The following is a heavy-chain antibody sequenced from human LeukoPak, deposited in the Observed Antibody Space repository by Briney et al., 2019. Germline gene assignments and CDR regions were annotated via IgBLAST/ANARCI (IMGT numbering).Heavy chain of an antibody. D-gene: IGHD6-13*01. CDR1: GFTFRSYA. CDR2: VTDSGGSST. J-gene: IGHJ4*02. CDR3: AKYQRVTVGTGNFDH. Sequence: GGSLRLSCEASGFTFRSYAMTWFRQAPGKGLEGFQTVTDSGGSSTYYADSVKGRFTISRDNSKNTLYLQMNSLRAEDTAVYYCAKYQRVTVGTGNFDHWGQGTLVTVSS. V-gene: IGHV3-23*01.